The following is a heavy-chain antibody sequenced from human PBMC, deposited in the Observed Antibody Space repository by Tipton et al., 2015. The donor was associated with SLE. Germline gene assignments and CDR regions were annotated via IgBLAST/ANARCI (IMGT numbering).Heavy chain of an antibody. CDR3: ARDSTRWSF. Sequence: TLSLTCTVSSGSISSHYWSWIRQPPGKGLEWIGYIYYTGSTNYNPSLKSRVTLSVDTSKNQFSLQLTSVTAADTAVYYCARDSTRWSFWGQGTLVTVSS. CDR2: IYYTGST. CDR1: SGSISSHY. D-gene: IGHD2/OR15-2a*01. J-gene: IGHJ4*02. V-gene: IGHV4-59*11.